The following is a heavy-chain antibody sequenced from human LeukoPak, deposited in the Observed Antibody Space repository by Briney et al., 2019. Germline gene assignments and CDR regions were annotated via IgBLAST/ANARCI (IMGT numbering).Heavy chain of an antibody. CDR1: GFTFSSYA. CDR2: ISYDGSNK. CDR3: ARGCSGGSCSSLGAFDI. J-gene: IGHJ3*02. V-gene: IGHV3-30*14. D-gene: IGHD2-15*01. Sequence: PGGSLRLSCAASGFTFSSYAMHWVRQAPGKGLEWVAVISYDGSNKYYADSVKGRFTISRDNSKNTLYLQMNSLRAEDTAVYYCARGCSGGSCSSLGAFDIWGQGTMVTVSS.